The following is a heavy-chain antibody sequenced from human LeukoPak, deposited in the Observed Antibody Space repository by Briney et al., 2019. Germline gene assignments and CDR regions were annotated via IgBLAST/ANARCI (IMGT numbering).Heavy chain of an antibody. CDR2: LDESGSAT. J-gene: IGHJ4*02. Sequence: PSETLSLTCTVSGGSISSYYWSWIRQPPGQGLEWVSSLDESGSATYYADSVKGRFTISRDNSKNTLYLQMDSLRAEDTAIYYCAKKGSLVSPGNYFDYWGQGTLVTVSS. CDR3: AKKGSLVSPGNYFDY. D-gene: IGHD2-2*01. V-gene: IGHV3-23*05. CDR1: GGSISSYY.